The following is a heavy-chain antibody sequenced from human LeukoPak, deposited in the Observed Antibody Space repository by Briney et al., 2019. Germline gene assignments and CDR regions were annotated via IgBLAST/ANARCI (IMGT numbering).Heavy chain of an antibody. CDR2: INPNSGGT. D-gene: IGHD2-2*01. CDR1: GYTFTGYY. J-gene: IGHJ4*02. Sequence: ASVKVSCTASGYTFTGYYMHWVRQAPGQGLEWMGWINPNSGGTNYAQKFQGRVTMTRDTSISTAYMELSRLRSDDTAVYYCARDLDARDIVVVPAGSQLWGQGTLVTVSS. V-gene: IGHV1-2*02. CDR3: ARDLDARDIVVVPAGSQL.